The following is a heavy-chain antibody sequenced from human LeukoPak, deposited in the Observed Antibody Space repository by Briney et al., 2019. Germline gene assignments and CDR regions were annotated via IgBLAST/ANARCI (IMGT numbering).Heavy chain of an antibody. V-gene: IGHV4-31*11. D-gene: IGHD3-3*01. Sequence: PSQTLSLTCAVSGGSISSGGYSWSWIRQHPGKGLEWIGYIYYSGSTYYNPSLKSRVTISVDTSKNQFSLKLSSVTAADTAVYYCATTTKDYDFWSGYLPYYFDYWGQGTLVTVSS. CDR1: GGSISSGGYS. CDR3: ATTTKDYDFWSGYLPYYFDY. CDR2: IYYSGST. J-gene: IGHJ4*02.